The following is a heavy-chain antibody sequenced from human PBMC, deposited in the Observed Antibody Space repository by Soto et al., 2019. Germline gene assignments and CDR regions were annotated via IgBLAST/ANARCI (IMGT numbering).Heavy chain of an antibody. V-gene: IGHV3-30*18. CDR1: GFTFSSYG. J-gene: IGHJ4*02. D-gene: IGHD5-18*01. CDR2: ISYDGSNK. Sequence: QVQLVESGGGVVQPGRSLRLSCAASGFTFSSYGMHWVRQAPGKGLEWVAVISYDGSNKYYADSVKGRFTISRDNSKNTRYLQMNSLRAEDTAVYYCAKDGNVDTAFDYWGQGTLVTVSS. CDR3: AKDGNVDTAFDY.